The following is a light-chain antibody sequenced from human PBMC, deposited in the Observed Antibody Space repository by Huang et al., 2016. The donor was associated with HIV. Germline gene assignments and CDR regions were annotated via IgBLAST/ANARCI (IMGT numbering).Light chain of an antibody. J-gene: IGKJ2*01. CDR1: QSVATN. CDR2: CAS. Sequence: EIIMTQSPATLSLSPGEGASLSCRANQSVATNLAWYLQRPGQSPRILIFCASTRASGLPGRFSGSGSGTQFTLTVSGLQSEDFAVYYCQQYHNWPYTFGQGTKLEI. V-gene: IGKV3-15*01. CDR3: QQYHNWPYT.